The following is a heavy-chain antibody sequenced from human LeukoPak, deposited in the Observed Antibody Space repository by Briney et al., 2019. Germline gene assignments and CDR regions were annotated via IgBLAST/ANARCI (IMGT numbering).Heavy chain of an antibody. CDR3: ARGTREGIAAAGYWFDP. CDR2: IYYSGST. CDR1: GGSISSYY. D-gene: IGHD6-13*01. J-gene: IGHJ5*02. V-gene: IGHV4-59*01. Sequence: SETLSLTCTVSGGSISSYYWSWIRQPPGKGLEWIGYIYYSGSTNYNPSPKSRVTISVDTSKNQFSLKLSSVTAADTAVYYCARGTREGIAAAGYWFDPWGQGTLVTVSS.